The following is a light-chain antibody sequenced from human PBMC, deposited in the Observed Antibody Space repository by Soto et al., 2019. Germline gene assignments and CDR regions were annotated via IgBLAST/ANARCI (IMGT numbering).Light chain of an antibody. V-gene: IGKV3-20*01. CDR2: GAS. CDR1: QSVRSN. CDR3: QQYGSSPPT. J-gene: IGKJ1*01. Sequence: EIVLTQSPANLSVSPGERATLSCRASQSVRSNLAWYQQKPGQAPRLLIFGASSRATGTPDRFSGSGSGTDFTLTINRLEPEDFALYYCQQYGSSPPTFGQGTKVDIK.